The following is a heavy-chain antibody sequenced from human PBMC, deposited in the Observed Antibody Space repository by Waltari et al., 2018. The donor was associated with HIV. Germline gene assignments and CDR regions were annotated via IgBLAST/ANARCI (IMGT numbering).Heavy chain of an antibody. CDR1: GGSISSSSYY. Sequence: QLQLQESGPGLVKPSETLSLTCTVSGGSISSSSYYWGWIRQPPGKGLEWIGSIYYSGSTYYNPSLKSRVTISVDTSKNQFSLKLSSVTAADTAVYYCARERAITIGGWFDPWGQGTLVTVSS. J-gene: IGHJ5*02. D-gene: IGHD3-3*01. CDR3: ARERAITIGGWFDP. CDR2: IYYSGST. V-gene: IGHV4-39*07.